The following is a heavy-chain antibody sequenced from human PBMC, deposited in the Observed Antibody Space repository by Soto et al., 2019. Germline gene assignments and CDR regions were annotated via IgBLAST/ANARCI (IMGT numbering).Heavy chain of an antibody. Sequence: PWGSLRLSCAASGFTVSSNYMSWVRQAPGKGLEWVSVIYSGGSTYYADSVKGRFTISRDNSKNTLYLQINSLRAEDTAVYYCARGWLEMATIWWGQGTLVTVSS. CDR2: IYSGGST. D-gene: IGHD5-12*01. CDR3: ARGWLEMATIW. CDR1: GFTVSSNY. J-gene: IGHJ4*02. V-gene: IGHV3-53*01.